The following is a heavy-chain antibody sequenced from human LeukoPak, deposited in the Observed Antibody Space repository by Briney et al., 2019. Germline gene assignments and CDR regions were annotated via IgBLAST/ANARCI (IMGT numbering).Heavy chain of an antibody. J-gene: IGHJ5*02. Sequence: SETLSLTCTVSGGSISSGDYYWSWIRQPPGKGLEWIGYIYYSGSTYYNPSLKSRVTISVDTSKNQFSLKLSSVTAADTAVYYCARGSSYYDKNPWGQGTLVTVSS. CDR2: IYYSGST. CDR1: GGSISSGDYY. D-gene: IGHD3-22*01. CDR3: ARGSSYYDKNP. V-gene: IGHV4-30-4*01.